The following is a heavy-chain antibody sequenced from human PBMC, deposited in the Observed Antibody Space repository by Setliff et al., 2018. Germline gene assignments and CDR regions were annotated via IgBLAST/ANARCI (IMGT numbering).Heavy chain of an antibody. V-gene: IGHV4-39*02. CDR2: IYYSGST. D-gene: IGHD6-13*01. Sequence: SETLSLTCTVSGGSISSSSYYWGWIRQPPGKGLEWIGSIYYSGSTYYNPSLKSRVTISVDNAKNSLYLQMNSLRAEDTAIYYCARDSSSSWYSPRQYYFDYWGQGTLVTVS. CDR1: GGSISSSSYY. CDR3: ARDSSSSWYSPRQYYFDY. J-gene: IGHJ4*02.